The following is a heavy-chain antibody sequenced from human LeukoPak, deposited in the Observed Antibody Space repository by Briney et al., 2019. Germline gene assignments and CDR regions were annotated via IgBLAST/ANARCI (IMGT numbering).Heavy chain of an antibody. J-gene: IGHJ3*02. Sequence: SETLSLTCTVSGGSISSSSYYWGWIRQPPGTGLEWIGSIYYSGSTYYNPSLKSRVTISVDTSKNQFSLKLSSVTAADTAVYYCARPPPYYYDSSGYYAFDIWGQGTMVTVSS. D-gene: IGHD3-22*01. CDR3: ARPPPYYYDSSGYYAFDI. CDR1: GGSISSSSYY. CDR2: IYYSGST. V-gene: IGHV4-39*01.